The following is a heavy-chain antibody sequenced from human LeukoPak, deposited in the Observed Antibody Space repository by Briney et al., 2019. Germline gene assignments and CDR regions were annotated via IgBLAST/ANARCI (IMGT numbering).Heavy chain of an antibody. D-gene: IGHD1-26*01. V-gene: IGHV3-74*01. CDR3: ARDSLFPYSGSYYLYAFDI. Sequence: GGSLRLSCAASGFAFRNFWMHWVRQAPGEGLEWVSRVEKDDRGTIYADSMEGRFTISRDNAKNSLYLQMNSLRAEDTAVYYCARDSLFPYSGSYYLYAFDIWGQGTMVTVSS. J-gene: IGHJ3*02. CDR2: VEKDDRGT. CDR1: GFAFRNFW.